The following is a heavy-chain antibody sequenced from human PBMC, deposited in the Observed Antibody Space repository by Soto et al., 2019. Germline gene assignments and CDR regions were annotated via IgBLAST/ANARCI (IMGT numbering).Heavy chain of an antibody. D-gene: IGHD3-22*01. CDR3: ARVAYYYDSSGRPTYYFDY. J-gene: IGHJ4*02. V-gene: IGHV3-21*01. CDR2: ISSSSSYI. Sequence: GGSLRLSCAASGFTFSSYSMNWVRQAPGKGLEWVSSISSSSSYIYYADSVKGRFTISRDNAKNSLYLQMNSLRAEDTAVYYCARVAYYYDSSGRPTYYFDYWGQGTLVTGSS. CDR1: GFTFSSYS.